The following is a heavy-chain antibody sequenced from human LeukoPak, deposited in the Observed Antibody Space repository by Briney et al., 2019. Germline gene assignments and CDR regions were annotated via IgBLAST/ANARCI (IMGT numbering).Heavy chain of an antibody. J-gene: IGHJ4*02. Sequence: SETLSLTCTVSGGSVSSSSYYWGWIRQPPGKGLEWIASIFYSGHTYYNPSLKSRVTISVDTSKNQFSLMLSSVTAADTAVYYCARRSYGYRFFDYWGQGTLVAVSS. V-gene: IGHV4-39*01. CDR3: ARRSYGYRFFDY. CDR2: IFYSGHT. CDR1: GGSVSSSSYY. D-gene: IGHD5-18*01.